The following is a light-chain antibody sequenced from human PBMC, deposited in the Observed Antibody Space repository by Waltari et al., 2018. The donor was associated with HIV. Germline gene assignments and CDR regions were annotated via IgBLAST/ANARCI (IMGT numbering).Light chain of an antibody. CDR3: QTWDSGLNAIV. Sequence: QSLLTQPPSVSAAPGQQVTISCSGNTSNIGKNFVSWHRPAPGAAPQLPIFENHHRAAGIPALFSASPFGASASLTITALQGDDEADYYCQTWDSGLNAIVFGDGTKLTVL. J-gene: IGLJ2*01. CDR2: ENH. V-gene: IGLV1-51*01. CDR1: TSNIGKNF.